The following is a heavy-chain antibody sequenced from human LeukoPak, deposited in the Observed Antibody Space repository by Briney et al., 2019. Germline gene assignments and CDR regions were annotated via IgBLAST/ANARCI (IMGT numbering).Heavy chain of an antibody. V-gene: IGHV4-34*01. J-gene: IGHJ5*02. CDR3: ARGRLLEWFDN. CDR2: INHSGST. Sequence: PSETLSLTCALYGGSFSGYYWSWLRHPPGKGLEWIGEINHSGSTNYNPSLKSRVTISVDTSKNQFSLKLSSVPAADTAVYYWARGRLLEWFDNWGQGTLVSVSS. CDR1: GGSFSGYY. D-gene: IGHD3-3*01.